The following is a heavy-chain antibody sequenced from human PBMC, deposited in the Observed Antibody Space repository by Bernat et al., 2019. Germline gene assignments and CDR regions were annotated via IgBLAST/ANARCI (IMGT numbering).Heavy chain of an antibody. Sequence: EVQLVESGGGLVQPGGSLRLSCAASGFTFSSYWMHWFRQAPGKGLVWVSRINSDGSSTSYADSVKGRFTISRDNAKNTLYLQMNRLRAEDTAVYYCARAPSYSSSWYYYYGMDVWGQGTTVTVSS. D-gene: IGHD6-13*01. CDR1: GFTFSSYW. CDR2: INSDGSST. V-gene: IGHV3-74*01. CDR3: ARAPSYSSSWYYYYGMDV. J-gene: IGHJ6*02.